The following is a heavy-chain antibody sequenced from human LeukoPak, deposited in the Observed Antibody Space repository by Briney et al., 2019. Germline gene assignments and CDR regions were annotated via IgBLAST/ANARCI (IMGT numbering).Heavy chain of an antibody. J-gene: IGHJ4*02. CDR3: ARVNRVSYFDY. V-gene: IGHV1-18*01. Sequence: GSSVKVSCKASGGTFSSYAISWVRQAPGQGLEWMGWISAYNGNTNYAQKLQGRVTMTTDTSTSTAYMELRSLRSDDTAVYYCARVNRVSYFDYWGQGTLVTVSS. D-gene: IGHD2-21*01. CDR1: GGTFSSYA. CDR2: ISAYNGNT.